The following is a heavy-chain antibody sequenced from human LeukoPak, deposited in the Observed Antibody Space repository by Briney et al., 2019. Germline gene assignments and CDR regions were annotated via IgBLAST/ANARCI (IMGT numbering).Heavy chain of an antibody. CDR2: IKSKADGGTT. CDR3: TTEYEGSGSAFDN. D-gene: IGHD6-25*01. Sequence: GGSLRLSCAASGFTFINAWMSWFRQAPGKGLEWVGRIKSKADGGTTDYAAPVKGRFTISRDNSKNTLQMNSLKTEDTAVYYCTTEYEGSGSAFDNWGQGTMVTVSS. CDR1: GFTFINAW. J-gene: IGHJ3*02. V-gene: IGHV3-15*01.